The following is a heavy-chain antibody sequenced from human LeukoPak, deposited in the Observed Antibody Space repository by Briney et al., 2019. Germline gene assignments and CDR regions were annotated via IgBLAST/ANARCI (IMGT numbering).Heavy chain of an antibody. D-gene: IGHD3/OR15-3a*01. J-gene: IGHJ4*02. CDR2: IDTNGRRP. Sequence: GGSLRLSCAASGFTLSSHWMHWVRHAPGQGLEWVSRIDTNGRRPSYADSVQGRLTISRDNGKNTLYLQMNSLRVEDTAVYYCGRDHYGFNSIDFWGQGTLVTVSS. CDR3: GRDHYGFNSIDF. CDR1: GFTLSSHW. V-gene: IGHV3-74*01.